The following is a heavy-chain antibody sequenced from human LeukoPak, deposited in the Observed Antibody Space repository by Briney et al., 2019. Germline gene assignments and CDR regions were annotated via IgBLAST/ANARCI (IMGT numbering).Heavy chain of an antibody. CDR3: ARVATRAYYFDY. J-gene: IGHJ4*02. V-gene: IGHV6-1*01. D-gene: IGHD3-10*01. Sequence: SQTLSLTCALSGDSVSSNSAAWHWIRQSPSRGLEWLGRTYYRSKWYNDYAVSVKSRITINPDTSKNQFSLQLNSVTPEDTAVYYCARVATRAYYFDYWGQGTLVTVSS. CDR2: TYYRSKWYN. CDR1: GDSVSSNSAA.